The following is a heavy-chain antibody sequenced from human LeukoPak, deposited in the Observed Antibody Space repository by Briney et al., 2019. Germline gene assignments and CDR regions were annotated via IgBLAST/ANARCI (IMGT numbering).Heavy chain of an antibody. Sequence: GGSVQVSCKASGYTFTGYYMHWVRQAPGQGLEWMGWINRNSGGTNYAQKFQGRVTMTRDTSISTAYMELSRLRSDDTAVYYCARDGYYYDSSGYYAEWGQGTLVTVSS. CDR2: INRNSGGT. CDR3: ARDGYYYDSSGYYAE. V-gene: IGHV1-2*02. J-gene: IGHJ4*02. CDR1: GYTFTGYY. D-gene: IGHD3-22*01.